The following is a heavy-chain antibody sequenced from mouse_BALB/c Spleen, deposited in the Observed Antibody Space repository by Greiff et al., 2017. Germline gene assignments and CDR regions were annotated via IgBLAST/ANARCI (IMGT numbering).Heavy chain of an antibody. D-gene: IGHD2-1*01. CDR1: GYTFTSYT. CDR2: INPSSGYT. Sequence: QLQQSAAELARPGASVKMSCKASGYTFTSYTMHWVKQRPGQGLEWIGYINPSSGYTEYNQKFKDKTTLTADKSSSTAYMQLSSLTSEDSAVYYCATYGNYAMDYWGQGTSVTVSS. CDR3: ATYGNYAMDY. V-gene: IGHV1-4*02. J-gene: IGHJ4*01.